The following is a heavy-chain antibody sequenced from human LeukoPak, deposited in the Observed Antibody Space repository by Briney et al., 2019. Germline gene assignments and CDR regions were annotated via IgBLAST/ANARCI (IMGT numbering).Heavy chain of an antibody. CDR2: IHHSGTT. Sequence: PSGTLSLTCDVSGGSISSSLWWSWVRQSPGEGLEWIGEIHHSGTTNYNPSLKSRVTISVDKAKNQFFLRVTSVTAADTAVYYCARGVVPAYGSFNYYYYMDVWGKGTTVTISS. J-gene: IGHJ6*03. CDR3: ARGVVPAYGSFNYYYYMDV. CDR1: GGSISSSLW. D-gene: IGHD2-2*01. V-gene: IGHV4-4*02.